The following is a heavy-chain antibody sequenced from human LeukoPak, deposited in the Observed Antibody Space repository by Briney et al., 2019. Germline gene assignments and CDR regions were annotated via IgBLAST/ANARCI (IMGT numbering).Heavy chain of an antibody. J-gene: IGHJ4*02. CDR1: GFTFYDYG. CDR2: INWKGCRR. D-gene: IGHD4-17*01. CDR3: ARVLRPGAVVDY. Sequence: GSPRLSCAVSGFTFYDYGMRWVRHAPQKGLEWVSGINWKGCRRGYPDSGKGRFKITRDNAKNSLYLQMNSLRAEDRALHYCARVLRPGAVVDYLGQGTQVTVCS. V-gene: IGHV3-20*04.